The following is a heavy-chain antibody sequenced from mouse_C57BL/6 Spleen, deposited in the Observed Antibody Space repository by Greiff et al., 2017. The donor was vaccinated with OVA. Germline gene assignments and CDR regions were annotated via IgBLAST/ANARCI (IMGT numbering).Heavy chain of an antibody. V-gene: IGHV1-64*01. CDR1: GYTFTSYW. CDR2: IHPNSGST. Sequence: QVQLQQPGAELVKPGASVKLSCKASGYTFTSYWMHWVKQRPGQGLEWIGMIHPNSGSTNYNEKFKSKATLTVDKSSSTAYMQLSSLTSEDSAVYYCARSECDVDYAMDYWGQGTSVTVSS. CDR3: ARSECDVDYAMDY. J-gene: IGHJ4*01. D-gene: IGHD2-13*01.